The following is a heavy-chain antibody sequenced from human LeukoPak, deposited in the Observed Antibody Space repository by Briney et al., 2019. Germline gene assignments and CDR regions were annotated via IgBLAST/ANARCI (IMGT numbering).Heavy chain of an antibody. J-gene: IGHJ3*02. V-gene: IGHV4-61*02. CDR2: IYTSGST. CDR1: GGSISSGSYY. CDR3: ATPTSYSSSWYAFDI. Sequence: SETLSLTCTVSGGSISSGSYYWSWIRQPAGKGLEWIGRIYTSGSTNYDPSLKSRVTISVDTSKTQCSLKLSSVTAAHTAVYYCATPTSYSSSWYAFDIWGQGTMVTVSS. D-gene: IGHD6-13*01.